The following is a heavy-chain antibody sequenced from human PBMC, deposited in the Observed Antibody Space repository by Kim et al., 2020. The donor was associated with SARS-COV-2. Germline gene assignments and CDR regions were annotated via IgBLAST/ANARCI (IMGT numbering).Heavy chain of an antibody. CDR1: SGSISSGTYY. V-gene: IGHV4-39*01. CDR3: ARHTSAYSTLDY. D-gene: IGHD2-15*01. Sequence: SETLSLTCTLSSGSISSGTYYWVWIRQPPGKGLEFIGKIHYLGSTDYNPSLKSRVTISIDTSKTSFSLKLTSVTDADTAVYFCARHTSAYSTLDYWGQGALVTVAS. J-gene: IGHJ4*02. CDR2: IHYLGST.